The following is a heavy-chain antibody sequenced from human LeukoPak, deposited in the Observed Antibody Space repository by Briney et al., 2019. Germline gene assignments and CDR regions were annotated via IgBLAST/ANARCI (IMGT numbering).Heavy chain of an antibody. CDR3: ASGRTYSSSSGSPSDAFDI. V-gene: IGHV5-51*01. J-gene: IGHJ3*02. D-gene: IGHD6-6*01. Sequence: GESLKISCKGSGYTFTNYWIGWVRQMPGKGLEFMGIIYPGDSDTRYSPSFQGQVTISVDKSINTAYLQWSSLKASDSAMYYCASGRTYSSSSGSPSDAFDIWGQGTMVTVSS. CDR2: IYPGDSDT. CDR1: GYTFTNYW.